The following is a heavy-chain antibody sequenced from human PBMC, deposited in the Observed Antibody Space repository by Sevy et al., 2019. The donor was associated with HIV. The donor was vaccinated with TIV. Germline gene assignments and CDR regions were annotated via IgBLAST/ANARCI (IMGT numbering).Heavy chain of an antibody. J-gene: IGHJ4*02. V-gene: IGHV4-34*01. Sequence: SETLSLTCAVYGGSFSGYYWSWIRQPPGKGLEWIGEINHSGSTNSNPSLKSRVTISVDTSKNQFSLKLSSVTAADTAVYYCARGRKGYYDFWSGYPIVDYWGQGTLVTVSS. CDR2: INHSGST. CDR3: ARGRKGYYDFWSGYPIVDY. CDR1: GGSFSGYY. D-gene: IGHD3-3*01.